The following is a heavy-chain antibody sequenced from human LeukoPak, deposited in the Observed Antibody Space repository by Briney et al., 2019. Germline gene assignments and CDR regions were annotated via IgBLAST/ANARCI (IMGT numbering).Heavy chain of an antibody. D-gene: IGHD5-18*01. J-gene: IGHJ4*02. V-gene: IGHV3-53*01. CDR3: ASSGYSYAPEFGYVDY. CDR1: GFTVSSNY. Sequence: GGSLRLSCAASGFTVSSNYMSWVRQAPGKGLEWVSVIYSGGSTYYADSVKGRFTISRDNSKNTLYLQMNSLRAEDTAVYYCASSGYSYAPEFGYVDYWGQGTLVTVSS. CDR2: IYSGGST.